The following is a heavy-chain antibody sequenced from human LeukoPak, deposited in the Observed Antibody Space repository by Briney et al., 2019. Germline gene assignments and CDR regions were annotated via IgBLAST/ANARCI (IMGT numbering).Heavy chain of an antibody. Sequence: ASVKVSCKASGYTFTGYYLHWVRQAPGQGLEWMGWINPYNGDTNYSPKFKGRVNLTRDTSTTTSYMDLSRLTSDDTAVYFCARGSHDSRGYCSDYHFYMELWGKGTTVTVSS. D-gene: IGHD3-22*01. J-gene: IGHJ6*03. V-gene: IGHV1-2*02. CDR3: ARGSHDSRGYCSDYHFYMEL. CDR2: INPYNGDT. CDR1: GYTFTGYY.